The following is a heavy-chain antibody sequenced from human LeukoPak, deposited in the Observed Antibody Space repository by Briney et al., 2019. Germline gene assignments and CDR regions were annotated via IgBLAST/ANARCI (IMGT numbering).Heavy chain of an antibody. V-gene: IGHV4-59*01. CDR1: GGFINSYY. CDR2: VYYSVTT. D-gene: IGHD6-25*01. Sequence: SETLSLTCTVSGGFINSYYWSWIRQPPGKGLEWIGYVYYSVTTSYNPSLKSRVTISVDTSKNQFSLRLTSVTAADTAVYYCARGGSAWEYWGQGTLVTVSS. CDR3: ARGGSAWEY. J-gene: IGHJ4*02.